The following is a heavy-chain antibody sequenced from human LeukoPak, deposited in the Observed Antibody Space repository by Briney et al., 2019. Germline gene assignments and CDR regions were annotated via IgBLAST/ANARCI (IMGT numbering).Heavy chain of an antibody. Sequence: GGSLRLSCAASGFSLSGYWMSWVRQAPGKGLEWVARLHANGDEKNFVGSVQGRFTVSRDNAKNSLYLQMNSLRVEDTAVYYCARGGYSFDYLGQGTLVTVSS. V-gene: IGHV3-7*01. D-gene: IGHD5-12*01. J-gene: IGHJ4*02. CDR3: ARGGYSFDY. CDR1: GFSLSGYW. CDR2: LHANGDEK.